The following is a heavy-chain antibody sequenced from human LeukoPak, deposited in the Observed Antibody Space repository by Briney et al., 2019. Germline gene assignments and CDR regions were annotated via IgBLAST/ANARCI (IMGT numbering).Heavy chain of an antibody. J-gene: IGHJ4*02. Sequence: GGSLRLPCAASGFTFSSYSMNWVRQAPGKGLEWVSYISSSSITIYYADSVKGRFTISRDNAKNSLYLQMNSLRAEDTAVYYCARGVVGATTSGDYWGQGTLVTVSS. CDR2: ISSSSITI. CDR1: GFTFSSYS. V-gene: IGHV3-48*01. CDR3: ARGVVGATTSGDY. D-gene: IGHD1-26*01.